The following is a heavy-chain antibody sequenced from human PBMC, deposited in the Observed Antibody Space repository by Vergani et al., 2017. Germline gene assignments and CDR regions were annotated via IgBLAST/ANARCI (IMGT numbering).Heavy chain of an antibody. Sequence: QVQLVESGGGVVQPGRSLRLSCAASGFTFSSYGMHWVLQAPGKGLEWGPVISFDGSNNYYADAVKGRFNISRDNSKNTLYLQMNSLRAEDTAVYYCAKVRGSPGGIFDYWGQGTLVTVSS. CDR3: AKVRGSPGGIFDY. CDR2: ISFDGSNN. V-gene: IGHV3-30*18. D-gene: IGHD1-26*01. CDR1: GFTFSSYG. J-gene: IGHJ4*02.